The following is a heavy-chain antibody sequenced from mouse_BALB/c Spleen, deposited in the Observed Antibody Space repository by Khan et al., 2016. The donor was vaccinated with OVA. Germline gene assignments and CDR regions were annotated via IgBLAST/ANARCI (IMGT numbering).Heavy chain of an antibody. V-gene: IGHV2-6-7*01. CDR2: LWGDGST. CDR1: GFSLTAYG. Sequence: QVQLKESGPGLVAPSQNLSITCTVSGFSLTAYGVNWVRQSPGKGLEWLGMLWGDGSTDYNSALKSRLSISKDNSQSQVFLKMNSLQTDDTARYYCARELRLGGFAYWGQGTLVTVSA. D-gene: IGHD1-2*01. CDR3: ARELRLGGFAY. J-gene: IGHJ3*01.